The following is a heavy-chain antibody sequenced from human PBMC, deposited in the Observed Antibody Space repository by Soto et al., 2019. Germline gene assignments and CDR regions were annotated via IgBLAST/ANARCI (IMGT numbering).Heavy chain of an antibody. J-gene: IGHJ4*02. CDR3: ARDFVDDSSGYAD. CDR2: IWYDGSNK. Sequence: GGSLRLSCAASGFTFSSYGMHWVRQAPGKGLEWVAVIWYDGSNKYYADSVKGRFTISRDNSKNTLYLQMNSLRAEDTAVYYCARDFVDDSSGYADWGQGTLVTVSS. D-gene: IGHD3-22*01. CDR1: GFTFSSYG. V-gene: IGHV3-33*01.